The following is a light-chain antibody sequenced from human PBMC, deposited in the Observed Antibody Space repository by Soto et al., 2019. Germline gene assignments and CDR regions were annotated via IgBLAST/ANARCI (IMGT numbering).Light chain of an antibody. CDR2: EVS. Sequence: QSALTQPAPVSGSPGQSITISCTGTSSDVGGYNYVSWYQQHPGKAPKLMIYEVSNRPSGVSNRFSGSKSGNTASLTISGLQAEDEADYYCSSYTSSSTYNYVFGTGTKVTVL. V-gene: IGLV2-14*01. CDR3: SSYTSSSTYNYV. J-gene: IGLJ1*01. CDR1: SSDVGGYNY.